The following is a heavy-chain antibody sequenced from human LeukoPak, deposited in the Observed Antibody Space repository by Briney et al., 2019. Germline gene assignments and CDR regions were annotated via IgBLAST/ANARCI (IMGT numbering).Heavy chain of an antibody. CDR2: IRYDGSNK. D-gene: IGHD5-18*01. CDR3: AKNRYSYGPFDY. V-gene: IGHV3-30*02. CDR1: GFTFSSYG. J-gene: IGHJ4*02. Sequence: GGSLRLSCAASGFTFSSYGMHWVRQAPGKGLEWVAFIRYDGSNKYYAHSVKGRFTISRDNSKNTLYLQMNSLRAEDTAVYYCAKNRYSYGPFDYWGQGTLVTVSS.